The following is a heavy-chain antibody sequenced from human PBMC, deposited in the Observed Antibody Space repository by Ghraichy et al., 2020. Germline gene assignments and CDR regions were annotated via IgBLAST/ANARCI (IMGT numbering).Heavy chain of an antibody. CDR2: IKSDGSST. CDR1: GFTLSSYW. Sequence: GESLNISCAASGFTLSSYWMHWVRQAPGKGLVWVSRIKSDGSSTSYADSVKGRFTISRDNAKNTLYLQMNSLRAEDTAVYYCAREYCSGGRCFFGTGGSHFDYWGQGTLLTVSS. J-gene: IGHJ4*02. D-gene: IGHD2-15*01. V-gene: IGHV3-74*01. CDR3: AREYCSGGRCFFGTGGSHFDY.